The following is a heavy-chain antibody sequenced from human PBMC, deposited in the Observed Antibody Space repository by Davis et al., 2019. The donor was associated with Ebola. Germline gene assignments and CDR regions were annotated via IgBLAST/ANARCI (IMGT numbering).Heavy chain of an antibody. V-gene: IGHV1-2*02. CDR2: INPNSGDT. D-gene: IGHD3-10*01. Sequence: ASVQVSCKTSGYSFTGFYIHWVLQPPAQGLEWMGWINPNSGDTNYSQPFRGRVTMTRDTSLSTAYMELNSLRRDDTAVYYCARETWFGENWIDPWGQGTLVTVSS. CDR3: ARETWFGENWIDP. J-gene: IGHJ5*02. CDR1: GYSFTGFY.